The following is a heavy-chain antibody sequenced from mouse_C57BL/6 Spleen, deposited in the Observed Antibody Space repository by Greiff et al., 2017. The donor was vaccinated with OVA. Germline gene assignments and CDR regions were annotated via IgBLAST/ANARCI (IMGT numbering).Heavy chain of an antibody. Sequence: QVQLQQSGPGLVAPSQSLSITCTVSGFSLTSYAISWVRQPPGKGLEWLGVIWTGGGTNYNSALKSRLSISKDNSKSQVFLKMNSLQTDDTARYYCARTTVVGGGYFDVWGTGTTVTVAS. V-gene: IGHV2-9-1*01. CDR1: GFSLTSYA. CDR3: ARTTVVGGGYFDV. CDR2: IWTGGGT. J-gene: IGHJ1*03. D-gene: IGHD1-1*01.